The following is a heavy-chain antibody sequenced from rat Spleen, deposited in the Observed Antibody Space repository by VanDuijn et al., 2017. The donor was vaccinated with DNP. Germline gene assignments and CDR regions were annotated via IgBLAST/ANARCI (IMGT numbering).Heavy chain of an antibody. CDR2: IRTRSNNYAT. CDR1: GITFINAW. V-gene: IGHV6-8*01. Sequence: EVQLVETGGSLVQPGKSLKLTCATSGITFINAWMHWVRQSPEKQLEWVAQIRTRSNNYATFYAESVKGRFTISRDDSKSSVYLQMNSLKEEDTAIYYCGWDRAMDAWGQGTLVTVSS. J-gene: IGHJ3*01. CDR3: GWDRAMDA. D-gene: IGHD1-3*01.